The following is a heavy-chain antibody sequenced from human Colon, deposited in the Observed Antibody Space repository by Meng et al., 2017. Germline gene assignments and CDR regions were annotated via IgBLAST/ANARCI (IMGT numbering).Heavy chain of an antibody. CDR2: IYHSGNT. V-gene: IGHV4-4*01. CDR1: SGPFRSRIW. CDR3: AIRAPLWFGELASFDS. D-gene: IGHD3-10*01. J-gene: IGHJ4*02. Sequence: GRGEESGPGRGRPAGNLSLTGTVWSGPFRSRIWWTWVGQAPGKGLEWIGEIYHSGNTNNNPCLKSRVTISVDKSKNQFSLKLNSVTAADTAVYFCAIRAPLWFGELASFDSWGQGTLVTVSS.